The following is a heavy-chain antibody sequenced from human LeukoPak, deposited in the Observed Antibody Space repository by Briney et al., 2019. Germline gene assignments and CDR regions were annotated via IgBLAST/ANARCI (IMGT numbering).Heavy chain of an antibody. CDR3: AKEEVISGNHGVYFDY. J-gene: IGHJ4*02. Sequence: GGSLRLSCAASGFTFRSYGMHWVRQAPGEGLEWVAFIRYDGNSNYYADSVKGRFTISRDNSRSTLYLQMNSLRAEDTAVYYCAKEEVISGNHGVYFDYWGQGTLVTVSS. D-gene: IGHD3-22*01. V-gene: IGHV3-30*02. CDR1: GFTFRSYG. CDR2: IRYDGNSN.